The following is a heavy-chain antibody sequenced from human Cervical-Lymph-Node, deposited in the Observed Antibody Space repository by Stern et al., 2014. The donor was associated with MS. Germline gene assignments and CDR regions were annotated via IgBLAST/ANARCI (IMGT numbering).Heavy chain of an antibody. CDR2: INPTSGGT. CDR3: ARHDYYYAMDV. V-gene: IGHV1-2*02. CDR1: GYTFTGYY. J-gene: IGHJ6*02. Sequence: QVQLMQSGAEVRKPGASVKVSCKASGYTFTGYYIHWVRQAPGQGLEWMGWINPTSGGTNYAQKFQGRVTMARDTSISTAYMDLSRLRSDDTAVYYCARHDYYYAMDVWGQGTTVAVSS.